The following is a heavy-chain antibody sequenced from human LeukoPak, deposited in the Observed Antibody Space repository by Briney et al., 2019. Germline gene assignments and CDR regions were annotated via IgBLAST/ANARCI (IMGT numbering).Heavy chain of an antibody. CDR2: ISSRGTIT. CDR1: GFTLSDYY. Sequence: GGSLRLSCVASGFTLSDYYMSWIRQAPGKGLKWVSHISSRGTITYYAVSVKGRFTISRDNAKNSLCLQMNSLRAEDTAVYYCARTAYYYDSSGYDDAFDIWGQGTMVTVSS. V-gene: IGHV3-11*01. CDR3: ARTAYYYDSSGYDDAFDI. D-gene: IGHD3-22*01. J-gene: IGHJ3*02.